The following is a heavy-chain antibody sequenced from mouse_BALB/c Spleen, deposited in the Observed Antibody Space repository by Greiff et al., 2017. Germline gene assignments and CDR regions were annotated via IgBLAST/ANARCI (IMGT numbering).Heavy chain of an antibody. J-gene: IGHJ3*01. Sequence: EVKLQESGGGLVKPGGSLKLSCAASGFTFSDYYMYWVRQTPEKRLEWVATISDGGSYTYYPDSVKGRFTISRDNAKNNLYLQMSSLKSEDTAMYYCASDYDWFAYWGQGTLVTVSA. D-gene: IGHD2-12*01. CDR1: GFTFSDYY. V-gene: IGHV5-4*02. CDR2: ISDGGSYT. CDR3: ASDYDWFAY.